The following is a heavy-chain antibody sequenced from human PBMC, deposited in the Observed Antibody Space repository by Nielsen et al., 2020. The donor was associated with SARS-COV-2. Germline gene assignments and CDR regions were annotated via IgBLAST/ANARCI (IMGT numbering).Heavy chain of an antibody. CDR2: INPNSGGT. J-gene: IGHJ6*02. CDR1: GHTFTCYY. CDR3: AAGGRGMDV. Sequence: APVKVYCNASGHTFTCYYMHWVRQAPGQGLEWMGWINPNSGGTNYAQKFQGWVTMTRDTSISTAYMELSRLRSDDTAVYYCAAGGRGMDVWGQGTTVTVSS. V-gene: IGHV1-2*04. D-gene: IGHD3-10*01.